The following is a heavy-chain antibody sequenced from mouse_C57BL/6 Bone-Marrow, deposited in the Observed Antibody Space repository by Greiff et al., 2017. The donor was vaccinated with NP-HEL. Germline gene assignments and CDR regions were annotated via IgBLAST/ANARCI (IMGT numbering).Heavy chain of an antibody. V-gene: IGHV1-47*01. J-gene: IGHJ1*03. CDR2: FHPYNDDT. D-gene: IGHD2-2*01. Sequence: VKLMESGAELVKPGASVKMSCKASGYTFTTYPIEWMKQNHGKSLEWIGNFHPYNDDTKYNEKFKGKATLTVEKSSSTVYLELSRLTSDDSAVYYCARRGLRRRDWYFDVWGTGTTVTVSS. CDR1: GYTFTTYP. CDR3: ARRGLRRRDWYFDV.